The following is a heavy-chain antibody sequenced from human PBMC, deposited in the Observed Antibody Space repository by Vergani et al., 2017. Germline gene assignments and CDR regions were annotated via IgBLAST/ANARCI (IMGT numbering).Heavy chain of an antibody. D-gene: IGHD6-6*01. V-gene: IGHV4-39*07. Sequence: QLQLQESGPGLVKPSETLSLTCTVSGGSISSSSYYWGWIRQPPGKGLEWIGSIYYSGSTYYNPSLKSRVTISVDTSKNQFSLKLSSVTAADTAVYYCARSSQLAADQNWFDPWGQGTLVTVSS. CDR2: IYYSGST. CDR3: ARSSQLAADQNWFDP. J-gene: IGHJ5*02. CDR1: GGSISSSSYY.